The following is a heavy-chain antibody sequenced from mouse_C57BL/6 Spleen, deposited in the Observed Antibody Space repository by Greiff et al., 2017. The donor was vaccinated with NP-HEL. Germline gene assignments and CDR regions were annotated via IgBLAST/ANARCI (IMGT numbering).Heavy chain of an antibody. CDR2: IDPEDGDT. CDR3: ARGGYYGSSPHWYFDV. D-gene: IGHD1-1*01. J-gene: IGHJ1*03. V-gene: IGHV14-2*01. Sequence: EVQLQQSGAELVKPGASVKLSCTASGFNIKDYYMHWVKQRTEQGLEWIGRIDPEDGDTKYAPKFQGKATITADTSSNTAYLQLSSLTSEDTAVYYCARGGYYGSSPHWYFDVWGTGTTVTVSS. CDR1: GFNIKDYY.